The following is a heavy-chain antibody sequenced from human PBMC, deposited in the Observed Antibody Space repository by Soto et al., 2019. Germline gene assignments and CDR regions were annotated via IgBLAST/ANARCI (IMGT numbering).Heavy chain of an antibody. Sequence: SDTLSLTCTVSGGSISISSYYWGWILQPPGKGLEWIGSIYYSGSTYYNPSLKSRVTISVDTSKNQFSLKLSSVTAADTAVYYCARRXGREGATVYYWGQGTLVTVSS. CDR2: IYYSGST. J-gene: IGHJ4*02. CDR1: GGSISISSYY. CDR3: ARRXGREGATVYY. V-gene: IGHV4-39*01. D-gene: IGHD1-26*01.